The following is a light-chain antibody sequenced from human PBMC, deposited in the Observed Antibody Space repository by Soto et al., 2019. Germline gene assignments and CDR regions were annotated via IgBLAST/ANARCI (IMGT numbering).Light chain of an antibody. CDR3: TSWTTSTTMI. CDR1: SSDIGAYNF. J-gene: IGLJ2*01. CDR2: DVN. Sequence: QSVLTQPASVSGSPGQSITISCTGTSSDIGAYNFFYWYQQHPGKAPKLMLYDVNIRPSGVSNRFSFSKSGNTASLTISGLQAEDEADYYCTSWTTSTTMIFGGGTKVTVL. V-gene: IGLV2-14*03.